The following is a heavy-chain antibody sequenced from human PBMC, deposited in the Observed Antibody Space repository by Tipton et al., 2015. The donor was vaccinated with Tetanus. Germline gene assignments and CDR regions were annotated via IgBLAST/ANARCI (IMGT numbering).Heavy chain of an antibody. CDR1: GGSFSGFY. Sequence: TLSLTCAVSGGSFSGFYWGWIRQQPGKGLEWIGYIDYRGNTYYNPSLRRRVTFSFDTSENQFSLKLTSVTAADTAVYYCASDPALMGNFDYWGQGTLVTVSS. CDR3: ASDPALMGNFDY. D-gene: IGHD2-2*01. J-gene: IGHJ4*02. CDR2: IDYRGNT. V-gene: IGHV4-31*11.